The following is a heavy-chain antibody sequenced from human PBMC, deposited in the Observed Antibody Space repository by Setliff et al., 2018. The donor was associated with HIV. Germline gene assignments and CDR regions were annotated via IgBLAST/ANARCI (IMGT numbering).Heavy chain of an antibody. Sequence: SETLSLTCTVSGASIGRRSDCWGWIRQPPGKGLEWIGSFYYSWNTYYNPSLKSRVTISVHTSKNQFSLRLTSVTAADTAVYYCVRIWDIVGGPSDYWGLGNMVTVSS. CDR1: GASIGRRSDC. J-gene: IGHJ4*02. CDR3: VRIWDIVGGPSDY. V-gene: IGHV4-39*01. CDR2: FYYSWNT. D-gene: IGHD1-26*01.